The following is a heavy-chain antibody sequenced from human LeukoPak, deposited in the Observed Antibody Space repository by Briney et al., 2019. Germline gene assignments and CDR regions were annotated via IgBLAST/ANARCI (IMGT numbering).Heavy chain of an antibody. CDR3: AKDNRRHYTSGPNPDSLH. Sequence: GRSLRLSCVISGFNLDDYAMHWVRQPPGKGLEWVSGISWNSGSIDYADSVKGRFTISRDNAKNSLYLQMNSLRVEDTAFYYCAKDNRRHYTSGPNPDSLHWGQGALVTVSS. CDR2: ISWNSGSI. D-gene: IGHD6-19*01. CDR1: GFNLDDYA. V-gene: IGHV3-9*01. J-gene: IGHJ4*02.